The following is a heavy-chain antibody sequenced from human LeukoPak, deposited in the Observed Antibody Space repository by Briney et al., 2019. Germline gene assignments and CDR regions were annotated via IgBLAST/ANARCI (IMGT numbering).Heavy chain of an antibody. D-gene: IGHD3-10*01. CDR2: IYYSGST. Sequence: SETLSLACTVSGGSISSYYWSWIRQPPGKGLEWIGYIYYSGSTNYNPSLKSRVTISVDTSKNQFSLKLSSVTAADTAVYYCARDYYGSGSYYSVYWGQGTLVTVSS. J-gene: IGHJ4*02. CDR1: GGSISSYY. V-gene: IGHV4-59*01. CDR3: ARDYYGSGSYYSVY.